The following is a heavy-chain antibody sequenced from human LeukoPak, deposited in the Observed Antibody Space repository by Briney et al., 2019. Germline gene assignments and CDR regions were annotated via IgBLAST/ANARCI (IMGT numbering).Heavy chain of an antibody. V-gene: IGHV1-69*13. CDR3: AREGGGWYDSSGPLDY. Sequence: ASVKVSCKASGGTFSSYAISWVRQAPGQGLEWMGGIIPIFGTANYAQKFQGRVTITADESTSTAYMELSSLRSEDTAVYYCAREGGGWYDSSGPLDYWGQGTLVTVSP. J-gene: IGHJ4*02. CDR1: GGTFSSYA. CDR2: IIPIFGTA. D-gene: IGHD3-22*01.